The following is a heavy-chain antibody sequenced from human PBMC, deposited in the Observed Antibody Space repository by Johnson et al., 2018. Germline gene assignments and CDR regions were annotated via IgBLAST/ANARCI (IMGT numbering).Heavy chain of an antibody. V-gene: IGHV3-74*02. CDR1: GFTFSSYW. D-gene: IGHD3-16*01. J-gene: IGHJ6*02. CDR3: ARGDHDLGGMDV. CDR2: INSDESSR. Sequence: VQLVESGGGLVKPGGSLRLSCAASGFTFSSYWMHWFRQVPGKGPVWVSRINSDESSRSYTDSVKGRFTISRDNAKNTLYLQMNSMRGEDTAVYYCARGDHDLGGMDVGGQGTTVIVSS.